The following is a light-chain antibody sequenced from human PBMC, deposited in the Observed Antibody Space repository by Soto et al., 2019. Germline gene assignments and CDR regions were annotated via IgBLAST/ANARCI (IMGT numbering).Light chain of an antibody. CDR3: SSYTRSSTHV. V-gene: IGLV2-14*03. CDR2: DVS. CDR1: SSDVGGYHY. J-gene: IGLJ1*01. Sequence: QLVLTQPASVSGSPGQSITIYCTGTSSDVGGYHYVSWYQQHPGKAPKLMIFDVSSRPSGVSNRFSGSQSGNTASLTISGLQAEDEADYYCSSYTRSSTHVFGTGTKVTVL.